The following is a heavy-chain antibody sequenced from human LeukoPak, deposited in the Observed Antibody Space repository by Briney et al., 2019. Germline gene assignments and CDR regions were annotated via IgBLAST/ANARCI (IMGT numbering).Heavy chain of an antibody. CDR2: ISRSGSTI. V-gene: IGHV3-11*04. D-gene: IGHD3-16*01. CDR3: ARAMSAWGVAFDI. CDR1: GFTFSDYY. Sequence: GGSLRLSCAASGFTFSDYYMSWIRQAPGKGLEWVSYISRSGSTIYYADSVKGRFTISRDNAKNSLYLQMNSLRAEDTAVYYCARAMSAWGVAFDIWGQGTMVTVSS. J-gene: IGHJ3*02.